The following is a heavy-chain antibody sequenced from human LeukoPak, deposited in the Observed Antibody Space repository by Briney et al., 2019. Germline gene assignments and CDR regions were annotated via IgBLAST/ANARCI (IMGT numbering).Heavy chain of an antibody. D-gene: IGHD3-22*01. V-gene: IGHV1-69*04. J-gene: IGHJ4*02. Sequence: ASVKVSCKASGGTFSSYAISWVRQAPGQGLEWMGRIIPILGIANYAQKFQGRATITADKSTSTAYMELSSLRSEDTAVYYCARDPYYYDSSGYYAELDRSYFDYWGQGTLVTVSS. CDR1: GGTFSSYA. CDR2: IIPILGIA. CDR3: ARDPYYYDSSGYYAELDRSYFDY.